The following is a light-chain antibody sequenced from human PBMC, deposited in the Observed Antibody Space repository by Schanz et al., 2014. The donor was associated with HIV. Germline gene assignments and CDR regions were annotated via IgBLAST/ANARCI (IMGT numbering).Light chain of an antibody. CDR3: SSYGGGDTLL. CDR1: NSDVGGYNY. J-gene: IGLJ3*02. V-gene: IGLV2-11*01. CDR2: EVT. Sequence: QSALTQPRSVSGSPGQSVTISCTGTNSDVGGYNYVSWYQQHPGKAPKLMIYEVTKRPSGVPARFSGSKSGNTASLTVSGLQADDEADYYCSSYGGGDTLLFGGGTKVTVL.